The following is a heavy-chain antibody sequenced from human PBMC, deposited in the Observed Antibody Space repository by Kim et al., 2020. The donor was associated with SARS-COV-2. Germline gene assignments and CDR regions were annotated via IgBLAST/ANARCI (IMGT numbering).Heavy chain of an antibody. Sequence: RYSPSFQGQVTISVDKSINTAYLQWSSLKASDSAMYYCARRGSGSYRRFDYWAQGTLVTVSS. J-gene: IGHJ4*02. CDR3: ARRGSGSYRRFDY. V-gene: IGHV5-51*01. D-gene: IGHD1-26*01.